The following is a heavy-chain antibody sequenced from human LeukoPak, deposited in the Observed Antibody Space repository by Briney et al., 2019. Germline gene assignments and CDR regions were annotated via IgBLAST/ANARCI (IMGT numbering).Heavy chain of an antibody. CDR2: INSDGYST. Sequence: GGSLRLSCAASAFTFSGYWMHWVRQAPGKGLVWVSRINSDGYSTNYADSVKGRFTISRDNAKNTLYLQMNSLRAEDTAVYYCCSGTYYSDYWGQGTLVTVSS. J-gene: IGHJ4*01. V-gene: IGHV3-74*01. CDR3: CSGTYYSDY. CDR1: AFTFSGYW. D-gene: IGHD3-10*02.